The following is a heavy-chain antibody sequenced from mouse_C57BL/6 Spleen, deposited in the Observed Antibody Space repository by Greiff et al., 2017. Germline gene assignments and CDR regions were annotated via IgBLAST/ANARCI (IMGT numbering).Heavy chain of an antibody. CDR2: ISSGGSYT. CDR3: ARRGLEYAMDY. J-gene: IGHJ4*01. Sequence: EVKVVESGGDLVKPGGSLKLSCAASGFTFSSYGMSWVRQTPDKRLEWVATISSGGSYTYYPDSVKGRFTISRDNAKNTLYLQMSSLKSEDTAMYYCARRGLEYAMDYWGQGTSVTVSS. CDR1: GFTFSSYG. V-gene: IGHV5-6*02. D-gene: IGHD2-4*01.